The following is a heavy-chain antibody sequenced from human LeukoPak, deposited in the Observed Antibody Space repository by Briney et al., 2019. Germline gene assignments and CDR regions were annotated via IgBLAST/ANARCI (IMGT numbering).Heavy chain of an antibody. Sequence: KTSETLSLTCTVSGYSISSGYDWGWIRQPPGKGLEWIGSIYHSGSTYYNPSLKSRVTISVDTSKNQFSLKLSSVTAADTAVYYCARDRGPAAAIFDYWGQGTLVTVSS. CDR3: ARDRGPAAAIFDY. CDR1: GYSISSGYD. V-gene: IGHV4-38-2*02. J-gene: IGHJ4*02. D-gene: IGHD2-2*01. CDR2: IYHSGST.